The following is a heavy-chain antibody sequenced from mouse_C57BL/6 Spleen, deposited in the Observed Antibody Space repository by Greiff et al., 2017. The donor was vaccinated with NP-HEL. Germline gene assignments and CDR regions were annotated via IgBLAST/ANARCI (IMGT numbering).Heavy chain of an antibody. CDR3: ARRDYYDYDVGYFDV. CDR2: ISSGSSTI. Sequence: EVNLVESGGGLVKPGGSLKLSCAASGFTFSDYGMHWVRQAPEKGLEWVAYISSGSSTIYYADTVKGRFTISRDNAKNTLFLQMTSLRSEDTAMYYCARRDYYDYDVGYFDVWGTGTTVTVSS. V-gene: IGHV5-17*01. J-gene: IGHJ1*03. D-gene: IGHD2-4*01. CDR1: GFTFSDYG.